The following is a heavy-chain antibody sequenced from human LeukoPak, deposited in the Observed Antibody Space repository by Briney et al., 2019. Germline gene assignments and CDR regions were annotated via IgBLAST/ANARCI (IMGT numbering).Heavy chain of an antibody. Sequence: SETLSLTCSVSGGSISGSSAYYWGWIRQFPGKGLEWIGIIYYSGSTDYNPSLKSRVTISLDTSKSQFSLKLSSVTAADTAMYYCASLGCSASTCYSIDTYVFDYWGQGALVTVSS. J-gene: IGHJ4*02. CDR1: GGSISGSSAYY. V-gene: IGHV4-39*07. CDR2: IYYSGST. CDR3: ASLGCSASTCYSIDTYVFDY. D-gene: IGHD2-15*01.